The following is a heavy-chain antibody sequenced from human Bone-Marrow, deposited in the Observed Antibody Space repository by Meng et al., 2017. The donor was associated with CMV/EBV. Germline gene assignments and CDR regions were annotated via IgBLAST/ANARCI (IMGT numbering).Heavy chain of an antibody. J-gene: IGHJ4*02. CDR1: GFTFSSYG. Sequence: GGSLRLSCAASGFTFSSYGMHWVRQAPGKGLEWVAVIWYDGSNKYYADSVKGRFTISRDNSKNTLYLQMNSLRAEDTPVYYCAKDLGLLLRVFDYWGQGTRVTVSS. CDR3: AKDLGLLLRVFDY. CDR2: IWYDGSNK. V-gene: IGHV3-33*06. D-gene: IGHD3-16*01.